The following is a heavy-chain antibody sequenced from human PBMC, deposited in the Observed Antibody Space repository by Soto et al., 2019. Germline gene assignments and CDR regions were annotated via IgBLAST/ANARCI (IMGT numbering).Heavy chain of an antibody. V-gene: IGHV1-2*02. D-gene: IGHD6-13*01. J-gene: IGHJ6*02. CDR3: ARETAAAGYYYYGMDV. CDR2: INPNSGGT. CDR1: GYTFTGYY. Sequence: GASVKVSCKASGYTFTGYYMHWVRQAPGQGLEWMGWINPNSGGTNYAQKFQGRVTMTRDTSISTAYMELSRLRSDDTAVYYCARETAAAGYYYYGMDVWGQGATVTVSS.